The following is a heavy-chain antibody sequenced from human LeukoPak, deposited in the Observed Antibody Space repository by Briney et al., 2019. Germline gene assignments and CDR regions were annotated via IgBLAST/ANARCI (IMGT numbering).Heavy chain of an antibody. J-gene: IGHJ6*02. Sequence: SETLSLTCTVSGGSISSYYWSWIRQPPGKGLEWIGYIYYSGSTNYNPSLKSRVTISVDTSKNQFSLKLSSVTAADTAVYYCARRRFYYYDSSGYSNSDYYYGMDVWGQGTTVTVSS. CDR2: IYYSGST. CDR1: GGSISSYY. D-gene: IGHD3-22*01. CDR3: ARRRFYYYDSSGYSNSDYYYGMDV. V-gene: IGHV4-59*01.